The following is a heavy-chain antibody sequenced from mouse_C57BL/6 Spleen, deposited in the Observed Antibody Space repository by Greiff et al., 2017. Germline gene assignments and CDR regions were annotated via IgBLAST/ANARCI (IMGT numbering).Heavy chain of an antibody. CDR2: IYPSDSET. D-gene: IGHD3-3*01. Sequence: QVQLQQPGAELVRPGSSVKLSCKASGYTFTSYWMDWVKQRPGQGLEWIGNIYPSDSETHYNQKFKDKATLTVDKSSSTAYMQLSSLTSEDSAVYYCAREELEDFDYWGQGTTLTVSS. CDR1: GYTFTSYW. J-gene: IGHJ2*01. V-gene: IGHV1-61*01. CDR3: AREELEDFDY.